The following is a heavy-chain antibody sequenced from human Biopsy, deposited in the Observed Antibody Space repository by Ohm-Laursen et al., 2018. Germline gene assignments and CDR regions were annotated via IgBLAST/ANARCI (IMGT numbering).Heavy chain of an antibody. CDR2: TITVSETA. J-gene: IGHJ5*02. CDR3: GRAVRNQLLTDP. V-gene: IGHV1-69*13. Sequence: SVKVSCKASGYTFTSYYLHWVRQAPGHGLEWMGGTITVSETAGYAERFQGRVTITADVTTTTAYMELSGLTSDDTATYYCGRAVRNQLLTDPWGQGTLVTVTS. D-gene: IGHD1-7*01. CDR1: GYTFTSYY.